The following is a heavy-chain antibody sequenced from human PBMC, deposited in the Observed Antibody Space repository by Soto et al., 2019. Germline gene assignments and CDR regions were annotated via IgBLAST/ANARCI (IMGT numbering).Heavy chain of an antibody. CDR1: GFTFSSYA. Sequence: GESLKISCAASGFTFSSYAMSWVRQAPGKGLEWVSAISGSGGSTYYADSVKGRFTISRDNSKNTLYLQMNSLRAEDTAVYYCAKETGDPFDYWGQGTLVTVSS. D-gene: IGHD7-27*01. CDR2: ISGSGGST. V-gene: IGHV3-23*01. CDR3: AKETGDPFDY. J-gene: IGHJ4*02.